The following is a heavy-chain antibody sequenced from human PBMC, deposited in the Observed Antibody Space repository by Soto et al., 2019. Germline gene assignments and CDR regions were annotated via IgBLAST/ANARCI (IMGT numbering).Heavy chain of an antibody. Sequence: EVQLLESGGGLVQPGGSLRLSCAASGFAFNNYAMSWVRQAPGKGLEWVSAISGFGGSTYYADSVKGRFTISRDNSKHALYLHMHSLRADDPAVYYFAKDQRDYGGNSWGAFDLWGQGTMVTVSS. CDR3: AKDQRDYGGNSWGAFDL. D-gene: IGHD4-17*01. CDR2: ISGFGGST. J-gene: IGHJ3*01. V-gene: IGHV3-23*01. CDR1: GFAFNNYA.